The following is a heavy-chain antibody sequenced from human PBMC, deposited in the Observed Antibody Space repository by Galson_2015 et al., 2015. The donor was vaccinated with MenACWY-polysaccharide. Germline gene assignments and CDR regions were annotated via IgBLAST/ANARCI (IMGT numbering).Heavy chain of an antibody. J-gene: IGHJ3*02. V-gene: IGHV3-33*01. CDR2: IQYDGSNK. CDR1: GSRFSNSG. CDR3: AREGSRIVFHAFDI. Sequence: SLRLSCAASGSRFSNSGMHWVRQAPGKRLEWVAVIQYDGSNKVYADSVKGRFTISRDNSKNTAFLEMNTLGVEDTAVYYCAREGSRIVFHAFDIWGQGTMVTVSS. D-gene: IGHD2-2*01.